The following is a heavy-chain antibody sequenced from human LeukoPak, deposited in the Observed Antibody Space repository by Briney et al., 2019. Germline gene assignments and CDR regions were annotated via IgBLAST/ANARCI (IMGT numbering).Heavy chain of an antibody. CDR2: ISSSSSYI. V-gene: IGHV3-21*01. CDR3: ARNRQYCSSSSCYYYYYMDV. CDR1: GFTFSSYS. J-gene: IGHJ6*03. D-gene: IGHD2-2*01. Sequence: PGGSLRLSCAASGFTFSSYSMNWVRQAPGKGLEWVSSISSSSSYIYYADSVKGRFTISRDNAKNSLYLQMNRLRAEDTAVYYCARNRQYCSSSSCYYYYYMDVWGKGTTVTISS.